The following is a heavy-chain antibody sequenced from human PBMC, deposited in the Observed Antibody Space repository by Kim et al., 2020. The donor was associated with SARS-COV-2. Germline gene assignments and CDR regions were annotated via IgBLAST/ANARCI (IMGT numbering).Heavy chain of an antibody. CDR2: IIPIFGTA. J-gene: IGHJ6*02. CDR3: ARDGYCSSTSCSLTERYGMDV. Sequence: SVKVSCKASGGTFSSYAISWVRQAPGQGLEWMGGIIPIFGTANYPQKFQGRVTITADESTSTAYMELSSLRSEDTAVYYCARDGYCSSTSCSLTERYGMDVWGQGTTVTVSS. D-gene: IGHD2-2*03. CDR1: GGTFSSYA. V-gene: IGHV1-69*13.